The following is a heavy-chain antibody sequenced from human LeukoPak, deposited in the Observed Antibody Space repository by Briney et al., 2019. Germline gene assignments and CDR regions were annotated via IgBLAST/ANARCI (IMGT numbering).Heavy chain of an antibody. D-gene: IGHD5-24*01. Sequence: ASVKVSCKASGYTFTSYGISWVRQAPGQGLEWMGWISAYNGNTNYAQKLQGRVTITADKSTSTAYMELSSLRSEDTAVYYCASPWMATIRTWRYHDAFDIWGQGTMVTVSS. CDR1: GYTFTSYG. V-gene: IGHV1-18*01. CDR3: ASPWMATIRTWRYHDAFDI. CDR2: ISAYNGNT. J-gene: IGHJ3*02.